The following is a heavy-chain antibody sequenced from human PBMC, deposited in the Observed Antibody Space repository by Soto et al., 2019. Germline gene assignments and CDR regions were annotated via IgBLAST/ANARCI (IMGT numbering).Heavy chain of an antibody. V-gene: IGHV4-39*01. D-gene: IGHD2-15*01. CDR2: INYSGRT. CDR3: ARLFGCSGGSCYFDP. Sequence: HLQLQESGPGQMKPSETLSLTCTVSGDSISSSTYYWAWTRQPPGKGLEWIGSINYSGRTYYSPSVKSRITISVDTSKNQYSLKLHSVTATDTAVYYCARLFGCSGGSCYFDPWGQGTLVTVSS. J-gene: IGHJ5*02. CDR1: GDSISSSTYY.